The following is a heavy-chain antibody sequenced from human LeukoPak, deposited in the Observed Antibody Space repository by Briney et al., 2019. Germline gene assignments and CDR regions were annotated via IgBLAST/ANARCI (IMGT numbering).Heavy chain of an antibody. J-gene: IGHJ3*02. Sequence: SETLSLTCAVYGGSFSGYYWSWIRQPPGKGLEWIAEINHSGSTNYNPSLKSRVTISVDTSKNQFSLKLSSVTAADTAVYYCARADEEYTHDAFDIWGQGTMVTVSS. CDR1: GGSFSGYY. CDR2: INHSGST. D-gene: IGHD1-1*01. CDR3: ARADEEYTHDAFDI. V-gene: IGHV4-34*01.